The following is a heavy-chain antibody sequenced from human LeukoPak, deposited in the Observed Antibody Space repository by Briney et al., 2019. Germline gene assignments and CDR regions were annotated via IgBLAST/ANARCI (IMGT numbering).Heavy chain of an antibody. D-gene: IGHD6-19*01. CDR2: IYPGDSDT. J-gene: IGHJ5*02. V-gene: IGHV5-51*01. CDR1: GYSFTSYW. Sequence: GESLKISCQGSGYSFTSYWSGWVRQMPGKGLEWMGIIYPGDSDTRYSPSFQGQVTISADKSISTAYLQWSSLKASDTAMYYCARDTYSSGWFTFDPWGQGTLVTVSS. CDR3: ARDTYSSGWFTFDP.